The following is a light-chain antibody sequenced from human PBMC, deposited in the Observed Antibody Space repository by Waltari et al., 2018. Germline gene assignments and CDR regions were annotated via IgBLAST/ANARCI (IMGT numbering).Light chain of an antibody. CDR2: HAS. CDR1: QSIGIY. CDR3: QNYERLPAT. V-gene: IGKV3-20*01. Sequence: EIVLTQSPGTLSLSPGERATLSCRASQSIGIYLAWYQQKSGQAPRLLIYHASSRPTXXXAXXXGSXYGTXXSLTISRLGAEXXXVXXCQNYERLPATFGQGTKVEIK. J-gene: IGKJ1*01.